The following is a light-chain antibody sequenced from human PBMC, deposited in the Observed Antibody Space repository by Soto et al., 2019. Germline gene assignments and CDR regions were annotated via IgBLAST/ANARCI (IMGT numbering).Light chain of an antibody. CDR2: EVS. CDR3: SSYAGSNNHVL. CDR1: SSDVGGYHY. Sequence: QSALTQPPSASGSPGQSVTISCTGTSSDVGGYHYVSWYQQHPGKAPRLMIYEVSKRPSGVPDRFFGSKSGNTASLIVSGLQAEDEADYYCSSYAGSNNHVLFGGGTKVTVL. V-gene: IGLV2-8*01. J-gene: IGLJ2*01.